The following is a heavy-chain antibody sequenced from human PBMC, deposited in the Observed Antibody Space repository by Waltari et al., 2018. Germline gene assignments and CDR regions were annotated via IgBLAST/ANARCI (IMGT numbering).Heavy chain of an antibody. CDR2: INSDGSST. J-gene: IGHJ4*02. D-gene: IGHD3-22*01. CDR3: AKRGDSSGYLTD. CDR1: GFTFSSYW. Sequence: LRLSCAASGFTFSSYWMHWVRQAPGKGLVWVSRINSDGSSTSYADSVKGRFTISRDNAKNTLYLQMNSLRAEDTAVYYCAKRGDSSGYLTDWGQGTLVTVSS. V-gene: IGHV3-74*01.